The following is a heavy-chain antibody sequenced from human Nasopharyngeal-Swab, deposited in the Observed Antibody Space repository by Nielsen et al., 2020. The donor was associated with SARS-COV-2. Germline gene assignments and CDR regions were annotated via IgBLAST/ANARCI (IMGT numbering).Heavy chain of an antibody. J-gene: IGHJ5*02. CDR1: GYTFTIYA. V-gene: IGHV1-3*01. CDR2: INAGNGNT. D-gene: IGHD1-26*01. Sequence: ASVKVSCKASGYTFTIYAMHWVRQAPGQRLEWMGWINAGNGNTKYSQKFQGRVTITRDTSASTAYMELSSLRSEDTAVYYCARVGIMSGNLWGWFDPWGQGTLVTVSS. CDR3: ARVGIMSGNLWGWFDP.